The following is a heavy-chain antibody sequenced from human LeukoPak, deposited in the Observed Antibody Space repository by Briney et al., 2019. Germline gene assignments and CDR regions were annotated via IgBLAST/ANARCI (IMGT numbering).Heavy chain of an antibody. CDR3: ARDSAAAWYFDY. J-gene: IGHJ4*02. CDR2: ISYDGSNK. CDR1: GFTFSSYA. D-gene: IGHD6-13*01. V-gene: IGHV3-30*04. Sequence: GGSLRLSCAASGFTFSSYAMHWVRQAPGKGLEWVAVISYDGSNKCYADSVKGRFTISRDNSKNTLYLQMNSLRAEDTAVHYCARDSAAAWYFDYWGQGTLVTVSS.